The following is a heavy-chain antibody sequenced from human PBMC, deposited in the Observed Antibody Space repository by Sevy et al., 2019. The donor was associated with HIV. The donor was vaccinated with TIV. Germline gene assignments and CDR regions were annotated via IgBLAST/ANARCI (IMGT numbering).Heavy chain of an antibody. Sequence: GGSLRLSCAASGFTFSTYSMNWVRQAPGKGLEWVSYISSSSTIYYADSVKGRFTISRDNAKNSLYLQMNSLRAKDTAVYYCARELGYGDYVFDYWGQGALVTVSS. V-gene: IGHV3-48*01. CDR1: GFTFSTYS. CDR3: ARELGYGDYVFDY. CDR2: ISSSSTI. J-gene: IGHJ4*02. D-gene: IGHD4-17*01.